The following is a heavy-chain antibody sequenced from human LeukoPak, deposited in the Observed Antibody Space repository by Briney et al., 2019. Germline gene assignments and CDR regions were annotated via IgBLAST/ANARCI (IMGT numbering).Heavy chain of an antibody. V-gene: IGHV1-69*04. D-gene: IGHD2-2*01. CDR1: GGTFSSYA. Sequence: SVKVSCKASGGTFSSYAISWVRQAPGQGLEWMGRIIPILGIANYAQKLQGRVTMTTDTSTSTAYMELKSLRSDDTAVYYCARGAHAYQLLSPFDYWGQGTLVTVSS. J-gene: IGHJ4*02. CDR3: ARGAHAYQLLSPFDY. CDR2: IIPILGIA.